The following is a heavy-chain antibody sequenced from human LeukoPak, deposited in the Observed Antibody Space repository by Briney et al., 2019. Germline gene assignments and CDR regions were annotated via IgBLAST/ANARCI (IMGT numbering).Heavy chain of an antibody. D-gene: IGHD5-12*01. CDR1: GGSISSGSYY. J-gene: IGHJ4*02. CDR2: IYTSGST. V-gene: IGHV4-61*02. Sequence: SETLSLTCTVSGGSISSGSYYWSWIRQPAGKGLEWIGRIYTSGSTNYNPSLKSRVTISVDTSKNQFSLKLSSVTAADTAVYYCARGGGYSGYDLGYWGQGTLVTVSS. CDR3: ARGGGYSGYDLGY.